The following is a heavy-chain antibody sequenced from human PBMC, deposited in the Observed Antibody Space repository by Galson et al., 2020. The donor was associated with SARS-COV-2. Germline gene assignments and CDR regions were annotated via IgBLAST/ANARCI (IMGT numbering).Heavy chain of an antibody. CDR3: AKGGDSGCPWYLDL. Sequence: TGGSLRLSCAASGFTFRHYGMSWVRQAPGKGLEWVSTISASGTTTYYADSVKGRFTISRDNSKNTLYLQMNSLTAEDTAVNYCAKGGDSGCPWYLDLWGRGTLVTVS. D-gene: IGHD1-26*01. V-gene: IGHV3-23*01. CDR2: ISASGTTT. CDR1: GFTFRHYG. J-gene: IGHJ2*01.